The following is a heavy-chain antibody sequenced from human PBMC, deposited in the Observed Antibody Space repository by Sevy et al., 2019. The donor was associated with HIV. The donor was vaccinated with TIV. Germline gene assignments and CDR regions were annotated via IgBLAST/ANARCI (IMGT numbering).Heavy chain of an antibody. Sequence: ASVKVSCKASGYTFTSYDINWVRQATGQGLEWMGWMNPNSGNTGYAQKFQGRVTMTRNTSISTAYMELSSLRSEDTAVYYCARATYDFWSGYLGYYHYGMDVWGQGTTVTVSS. J-gene: IGHJ6*02. CDR2: MNPNSGNT. V-gene: IGHV1-8*01. CDR1: GYTFTSYD. D-gene: IGHD3-3*01. CDR3: ARATYDFWSGYLGYYHYGMDV.